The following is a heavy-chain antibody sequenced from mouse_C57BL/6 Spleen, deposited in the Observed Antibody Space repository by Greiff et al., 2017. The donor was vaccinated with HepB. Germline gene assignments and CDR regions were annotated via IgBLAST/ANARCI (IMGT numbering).Heavy chain of an antibody. J-gene: IGHJ3*01. V-gene: IGHV1-4*01. D-gene: IGHD2-4*01. CDR1: GYTFTSYT. CDR3: ARDDYDGERFAY. CDR2: INPSSGYT. Sequence: VQLQQSGAELARPGASVKMSCKASGYTFTSYTMHWVKQRPGQGLEWIGYINPSSGYTKYNQKFKDKATLTADKSSSTAYMQLSSLTSEDSAVYYCARDDYDGERFAYWGQVTLVTVSA.